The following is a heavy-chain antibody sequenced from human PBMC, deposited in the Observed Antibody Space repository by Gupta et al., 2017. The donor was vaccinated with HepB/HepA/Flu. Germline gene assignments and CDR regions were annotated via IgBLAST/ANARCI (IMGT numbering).Heavy chain of an antibody. Sequence: QAQLVESGGGVVQPGRSLRLSCATSGLTFSDYGMHWVLQPPGKGLAWLAIVWYDGSNKYYADSVKGRFTISKDNSHNTLYLQMNRLRAEDTAVYYCARDRGLQYFDYCGQGTLVTVSS. CDR3: ARDRGLQYFDY. D-gene: IGHD2/OR15-2a*01. CDR2: VWYDGSNK. CDR1: GLTFSDYG. J-gene: IGHJ4*02. V-gene: IGHV3-33*01.